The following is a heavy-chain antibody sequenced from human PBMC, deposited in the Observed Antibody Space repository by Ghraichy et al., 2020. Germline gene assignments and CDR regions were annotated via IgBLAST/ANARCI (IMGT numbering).Heavy chain of an antibody. V-gene: IGHV3-74*03. CDR1: GFTFSSHW. D-gene: IGHD7-27*01. CDR2: INGAETTT. CDR3: ARDNWGSIDY. Sequence: GGSLRLSCAASGFTFSSHWMHWVRQAPGKGLVALSHINGAETTTTYAESVKGWFTISRDNAKNTLYLQMNSLRAEDTAIYYCARDNWGSIDYWGQGTLVTVSS. J-gene: IGHJ4*02.